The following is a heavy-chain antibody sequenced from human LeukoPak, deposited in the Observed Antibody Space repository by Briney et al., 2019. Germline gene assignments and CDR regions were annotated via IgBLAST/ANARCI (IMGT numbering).Heavy chain of an antibody. CDR2: IDSSSTTI. J-gene: IGHJ4*02. CDR3: AREFHDYGDYGGLNY. CDR1: GFTFSSYS. D-gene: IGHD4-17*01. Sequence: PGGSLRLSCAASGFTFSSYSMTWVRQAPGKGLEWVSYIDSSSTTIYYADSVKGRFTISRDNAKNSLYLQMNSLRAEDTAVYYCAREFHDYGDYGGLNYWGQGTLVTVSS. V-gene: IGHV3-48*04.